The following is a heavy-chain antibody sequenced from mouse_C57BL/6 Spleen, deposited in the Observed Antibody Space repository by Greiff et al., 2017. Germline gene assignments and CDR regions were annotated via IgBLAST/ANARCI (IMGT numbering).Heavy chain of an antibody. CDR1: GYTFTSYW. D-gene: IGHD2-4*01. V-gene: IGHV1-64*01. J-gene: IGHJ3*01. Sequence: QVQLQQPGAELVKPGASVKLSCKASGYTFTSYWMHWVKQRPGQGLEWIGMIHPNSGSTNYNEKFKSKATLTVDKSSSTAYMQLSSLTSEDSAVYYCARERDYDGDWFAHWGQGTLVTVSA. CDR3: ARERDYDGDWFAH. CDR2: IHPNSGST.